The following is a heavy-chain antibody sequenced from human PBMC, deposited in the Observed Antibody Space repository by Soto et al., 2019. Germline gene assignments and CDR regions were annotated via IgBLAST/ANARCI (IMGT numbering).Heavy chain of an antibody. V-gene: IGHV3-66*01. D-gene: IGHD6-19*01. Sequence: GGSLRLSCAASGFTVSSNYMSWVRQAPGKGLEWVSVIYSGGSTYYADSVKGRFTISRDNSKNTLYLQMNSLRAEDTAVYYCARDKKGSSGWPDAFDIWGQGTMVTVSS. CDR3: ARDKKGSSGWPDAFDI. CDR1: GFTVSSNY. CDR2: IYSGGST. J-gene: IGHJ3*02.